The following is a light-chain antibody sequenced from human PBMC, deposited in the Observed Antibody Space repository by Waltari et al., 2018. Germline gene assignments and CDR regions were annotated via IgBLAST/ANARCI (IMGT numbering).Light chain of an antibody. Sequence: QSALTQPASVSGSPGQSITISCTGTSSAVGFYNYVSWYQQHPGKAPKLMIYDVIERPSGVSNRFSGSKSGNTASLTISGLQAEDEADYYCNSYAGSSSWVFGGGTKLTVL. CDR1: SSAVGFYNY. V-gene: IGLV2-14*01. J-gene: IGLJ3*02. CDR3: NSYAGSSSWV. CDR2: DVI.